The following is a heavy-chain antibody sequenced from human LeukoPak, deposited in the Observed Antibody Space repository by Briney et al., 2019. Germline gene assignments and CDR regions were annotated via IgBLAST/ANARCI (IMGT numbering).Heavy chain of an antibody. V-gene: IGHV4-59*01. CDR3: ARGTSSGWYAHYYYYYGMDV. CDR2: IYYSGST. Sequence: PSETLSLTCTVSGVSISSYYWSWIRQPPGKGLEWIGYIYYSGSTNYNPSLKSRVTISVDTSKNQFSLKLSSVTAADTAVYYCARGTSSGWYAHYYYYYGMDVWGQGTTVTVSS. CDR1: GVSISSYY. J-gene: IGHJ6*02. D-gene: IGHD6-19*01.